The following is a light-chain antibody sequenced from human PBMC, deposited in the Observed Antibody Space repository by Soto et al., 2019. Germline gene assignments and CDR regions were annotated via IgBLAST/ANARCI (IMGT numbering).Light chain of an antibody. Sequence: VMTQSPATLSASPGDSVALSCRSSQNVRDNVAWYQQKPGQAPRLLIYDSYARASDVPVRFSGGGTGAEFTLTISNLQPEDFAVYICQQYYKRPPWTFGKGTKV. CDR3: QQYYKRPPWT. J-gene: IGKJ1*01. CDR2: DSY. CDR1: QNVRDN. V-gene: IGKV3D-15*01.